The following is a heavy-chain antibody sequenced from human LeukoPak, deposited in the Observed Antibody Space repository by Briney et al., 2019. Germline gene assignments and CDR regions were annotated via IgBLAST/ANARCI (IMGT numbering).Heavy chain of an antibody. CDR3: ATDRAWGGFDN. Sequence: PGGSLRLSCAVSGFTVSTNSLSWVRQAPGKGLAWVSRIRTDGGSTYYADSVKGRFTVSRDNAKNTLDLQMSSLRVEDTAVYYCATDRAWGGFDNWGQGTLVTVSS. J-gene: IGHJ4*02. V-gene: IGHV3-74*01. CDR1: GFTVSTNS. D-gene: IGHD3-16*01. CDR2: IRTDGGST.